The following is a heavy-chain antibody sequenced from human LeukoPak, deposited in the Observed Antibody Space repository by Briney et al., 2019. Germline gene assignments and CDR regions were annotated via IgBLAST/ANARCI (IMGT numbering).Heavy chain of an antibody. CDR2: IIGSGGST. Sequence: GSLRLSCAASGFTLSSFAMSWVRQAPGKGLEWVSGIIGSGGSTDYADSAKGRFTISRDNSKNTLYLKMNSLRAEDTAVYYCVKGLRNYHDSSGSGRAFDLWGQGTLVTVSS. J-gene: IGHJ3*01. V-gene: IGHV3-23*01. CDR1: GFTLSSFA. CDR3: VKGLRNYHDSSGSGRAFDL. D-gene: IGHD3-22*01.